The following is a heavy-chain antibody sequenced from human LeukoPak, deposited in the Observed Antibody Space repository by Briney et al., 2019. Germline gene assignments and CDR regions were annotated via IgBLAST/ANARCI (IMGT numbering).Heavy chain of an antibody. J-gene: IGHJ4*02. V-gene: IGHV3-30-3*01. Sequence: QPGRSLRLSCAASGFTFRSYAMHWVRQAPGEGLDWMALLSHDGSKEYYADSVKGRFTISRDNSKNTLYLETNSLGPEDTAVYYCARLPSSGYGSGPVDYWGQGTLVTVSS. CDR2: LSHDGSKE. D-gene: IGHD3-10*01. CDR1: GFTFRSYA. CDR3: ARLPSSGYGSGPVDY.